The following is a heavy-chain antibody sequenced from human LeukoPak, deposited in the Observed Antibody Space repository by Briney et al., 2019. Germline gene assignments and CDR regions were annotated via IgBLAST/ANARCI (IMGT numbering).Heavy chain of an antibody. D-gene: IGHD6-19*01. CDR1: GGTFSSYA. Sequence: VKVSCKASGGTFSSYAISWVRQAPGQGLEWMGWINAGNGNTKYSQKFQGRVTITRDTSASTAYMELSSLRSEDTAVYYCATDRGGSGWLLPGWYFDLWGRGTLVTVSS. V-gene: IGHV1-3*01. CDR2: INAGNGNT. J-gene: IGHJ2*01. CDR3: ATDRGGSGWLLPGWYFDL.